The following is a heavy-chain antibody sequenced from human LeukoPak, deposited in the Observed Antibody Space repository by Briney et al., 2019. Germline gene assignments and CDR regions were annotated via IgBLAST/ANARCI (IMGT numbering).Heavy chain of an antibody. CDR3: TRENRPFCPFAF. D-gene: IGHD2/OR15-2a*01. V-gene: IGHV4-4*02. J-gene: IGHJ4*02. CDR1: GGSIDITNF. Sequence: SETLSLTYGVSGGSIDITNFWSWVRQAPGKGLEWIGEIAHDGRTNYNPSLRSRVTMFLDRANNQFSLSLTSVTAADSAVYYCTRENRPFCPFAFWGQGVLVTVSS. CDR2: IAHDGRT.